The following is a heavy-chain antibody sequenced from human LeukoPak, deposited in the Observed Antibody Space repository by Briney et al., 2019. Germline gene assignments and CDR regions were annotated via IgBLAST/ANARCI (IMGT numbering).Heavy chain of an antibody. Sequence: GASVKVSCKASGYTFTSYGISWVRQAPGQGLEWMGWINPNSGGTNYAQKFQGRVTMTRDTSISTAYMELSRLRSDDTAVHYCARVDQYSSGWYYFDYWGQGTLVTVSS. V-gene: IGHV1-2*02. D-gene: IGHD6-19*01. J-gene: IGHJ4*02. CDR2: INPNSGGT. CDR1: GYTFTSYG. CDR3: ARVDQYSSGWYYFDY.